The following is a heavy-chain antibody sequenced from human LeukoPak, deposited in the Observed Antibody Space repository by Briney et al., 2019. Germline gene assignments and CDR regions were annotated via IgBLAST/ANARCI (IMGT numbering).Heavy chain of an antibody. Sequence: SQTLSLTCTVSGDSVTSGGYYWNWIRQHPVKGLEWIGYIYYTGSTNYNPSLKGRINISADTSKNQFSLKLKSVTAADTAIYYCARSGLYYPGSGSFDYWGQGALVTVSS. D-gene: IGHD3-10*01. CDR1: GDSVTSGGYY. V-gene: IGHV4-31*03. CDR3: ARSGLYYPGSGSFDY. CDR2: IYYTGST. J-gene: IGHJ4*02.